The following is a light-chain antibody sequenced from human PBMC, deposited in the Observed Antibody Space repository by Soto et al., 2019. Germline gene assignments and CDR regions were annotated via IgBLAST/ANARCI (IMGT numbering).Light chain of an antibody. J-gene: IGKJ1*01. Sequence: DIQMTQSPSTLSASVGDRVTTTCRASQSIDIWLAWYQQKPGKAPNLLIYSASSLQTGVPSRFSGSGSGTEFTLTISSLQPDDFATYYCQQYSSRWTFGQGTKVDIK. V-gene: IGKV1-5*01. CDR1: QSIDIW. CDR3: QQYSSRWT. CDR2: SAS.